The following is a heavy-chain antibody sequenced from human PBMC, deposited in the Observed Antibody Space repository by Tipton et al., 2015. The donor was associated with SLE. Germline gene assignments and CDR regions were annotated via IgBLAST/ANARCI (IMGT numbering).Heavy chain of an antibody. Sequence: TLSLTCTVSGGPISSGDYYWSWIRQPPGKGLEWIGYIYTSGSTNYNPSLKSRVTISVDTSKNQFSLKLSSVTAADTAVYYCARDAWDQARYWGQGTLVTVSS. D-gene: IGHD1-26*01. J-gene: IGHJ4*02. V-gene: IGHV4-30-4*01. CDR3: ARDAWDQARY. CDR1: GGPISSGDYY. CDR2: IYTSGST.